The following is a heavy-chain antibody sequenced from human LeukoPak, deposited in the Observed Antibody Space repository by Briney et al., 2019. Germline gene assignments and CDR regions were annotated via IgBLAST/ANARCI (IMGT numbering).Heavy chain of an antibody. CDR1: GFTFSSYS. CDR2: ISSSGRTI. D-gene: IGHD5-18*01. Sequence: GGSLRLLCAACGFTFSSYSMLWVRQARGKGLEWVSYISSSGRTIYYADSVKGRFTISRDNAKNSLYLQMNSLSAEDTAVYYCARESVDTAMVNYYYGMDVWGQGTTVTVSS. J-gene: IGHJ6*02. V-gene: IGHV3-48*04. CDR3: ARESVDTAMVNYYYGMDV.